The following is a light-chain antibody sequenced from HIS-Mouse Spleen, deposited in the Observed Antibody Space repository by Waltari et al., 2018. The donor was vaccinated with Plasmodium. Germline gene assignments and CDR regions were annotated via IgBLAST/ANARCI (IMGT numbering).Light chain of an antibody. CDR2: GNS. CDR3: QSYDSSLSGSV. Sequence: QSVLTQPPSVSGAPGQRVTISCTGSSSNIGAGYDVHWYQQLPGTAPKRLLAGNSKRPSRVPDQFSGPKSGTSASLAITGLQAEDEAYYYCQSYDSSLSGSVFGGGTKLTVL. V-gene: IGLV1-40*01. CDR1: SSNIGAGYD. J-gene: IGLJ2*01.